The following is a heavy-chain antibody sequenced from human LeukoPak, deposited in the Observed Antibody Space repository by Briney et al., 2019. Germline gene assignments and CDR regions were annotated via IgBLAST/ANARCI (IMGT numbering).Heavy chain of an antibody. D-gene: IGHD3-22*01. CDR1: GYTFTGYY. Sequence: ASVKVSCKASGYTFTGYYMHWVRQAPGQGLEWMGWINPNSGGTNYAQKFQGRVTMTRDTSISTAYMELSRLRSDDTAVYYCARGAGISMIVVVITTGLDYWGQGTLVTVSS. CDR2: INPNSGGT. V-gene: IGHV1-2*02. CDR3: ARGAGISMIVVVITTGLDY. J-gene: IGHJ4*02.